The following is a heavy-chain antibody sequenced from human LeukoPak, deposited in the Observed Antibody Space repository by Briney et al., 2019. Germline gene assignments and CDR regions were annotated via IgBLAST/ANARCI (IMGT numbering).Heavy chain of an antibody. CDR2: ISYDGSNK. CDR3: ARDGPPDGSGYDWDY. Sequence: QTGGSLRLSCAASGFTFSSYAMHWVRQAPGKGLEWVAVISYDGSNKYYADSVKGRFTISRDNSKNTLYLQMNSLRADDTAVYYCARDGPPDGSGYDWDYWGQGTLVTVSS. J-gene: IGHJ4*02. V-gene: IGHV3-30-3*01. D-gene: IGHD5-12*01. CDR1: GFTFSSYA.